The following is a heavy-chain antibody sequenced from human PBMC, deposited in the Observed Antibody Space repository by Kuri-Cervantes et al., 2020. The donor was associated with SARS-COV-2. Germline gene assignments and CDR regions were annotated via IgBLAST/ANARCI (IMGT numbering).Heavy chain of an antibody. Sequence: GGSLRLSCAASGFTFSDHYMDWVRQAPGKGLEWVGRTRNKANSYTTEYAASVKGRFTISRDDSKNSLYLQMNSLKTEDTAVYYCARDCPSNYYGSGSSLDAFDIWGQGTMVTVSS. D-gene: IGHD3-10*01. J-gene: IGHJ3*02. CDR1: GFTFSDHY. V-gene: IGHV3-72*01. CDR2: TRNKANSYTT. CDR3: ARDCPSNYYGSGSSLDAFDI.